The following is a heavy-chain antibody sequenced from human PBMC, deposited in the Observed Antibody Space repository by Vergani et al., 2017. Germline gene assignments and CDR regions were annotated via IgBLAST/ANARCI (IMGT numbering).Heavy chain of an antibody. CDR2: ISSSSSYT. V-gene: IGHV3-48*04. CDR3: ARLSRGRDTDWFDP. J-gene: IGHJ5*02. CDR1: GFTFSSYS. D-gene: IGHD6-25*01. Sequence: EVQLVESGGGLVQPGGSLRLSCAASGFTFSSYSMNWVRQAPGKGLEWVSYISSSSSYTNYADSVKGRFTISRDNAKNTLYLQMNSLRAEDTAVYYCARLSRGRDTDWFDPWGQGTLVTVSS.